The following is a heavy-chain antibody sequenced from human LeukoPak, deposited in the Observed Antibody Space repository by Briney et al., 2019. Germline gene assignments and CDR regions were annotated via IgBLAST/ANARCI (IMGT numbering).Heavy chain of an antibody. J-gene: IGHJ4*02. CDR2: INSDGSRT. Sequence: GWSLRLSCAASGFTFSTYWMHWVRQAGGRGLVWVSRINSDGSRTGYADSVKGRFTISRDNAKNTLYLQMNSLRVEDTAVYYCGREVGGGSQHGGQGTLVTVSS. V-gene: IGHV3-74*01. CDR1: GFTFSTYW. CDR3: GREVGGGSQH. D-gene: IGHD2-15*01.